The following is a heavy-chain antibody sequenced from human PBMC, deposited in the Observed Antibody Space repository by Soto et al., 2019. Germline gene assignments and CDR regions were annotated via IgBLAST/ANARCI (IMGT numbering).Heavy chain of an antibody. J-gene: IGHJ6*02. V-gene: IGHV1-69*13. CDR2: IIPIFGTA. D-gene: IGHD2-15*01. CDR1: GGTFSSYA. CDR3: ARDDCSGGSCYSGGDYYYYGMDV. Sequence: SVKVSCKASGGTFSSYAISWVRQAPGQGLEWMGGIIPIFGTANYAQKFQGRVTITADESTSTAYMELSSLRSEDTAVYYCARDDCSGGSCYSGGDYYYYGMDVWGQGTTVTVSS.